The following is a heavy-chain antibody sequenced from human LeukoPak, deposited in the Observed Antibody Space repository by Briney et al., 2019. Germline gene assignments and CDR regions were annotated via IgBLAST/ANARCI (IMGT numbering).Heavy chain of an antibody. Sequence: GASVKVSCKASGYTFTAYYMHWVRQAPGQGLEWMGWISPNSGGTNYAQNFQGRVTMTRDRSISTAYMELSGLRSDVTAVYYCARNYGGNSKFFDNWGQGTLVIVSS. CDR1: GYTFTAYY. CDR2: ISPNSGGT. D-gene: IGHD4-23*01. V-gene: IGHV1-2*02. J-gene: IGHJ4*02. CDR3: ARNYGGNSKFFDN.